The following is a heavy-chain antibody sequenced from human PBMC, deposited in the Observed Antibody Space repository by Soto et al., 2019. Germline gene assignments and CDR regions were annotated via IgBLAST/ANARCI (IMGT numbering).Heavy chain of an antibody. CDR2: ISGSGDTT. J-gene: IGHJ5*02. V-gene: IGHV3-23*01. D-gene: IGHD2-15*01. CDR3: ATAPARFCSGGTCHGYWFEP. Sequence: GGSLRLSCAASGFTLTSYAMTWVRQAPGKGLEWVSAISGSGDTTYYADSVKGRFTISRDNSKNTLYMEMNSLRAEDTAVYYCATAPARFCSGGTCHGYWFEPWGQGTLVTVSS. CDR1: GFTLTSYA.